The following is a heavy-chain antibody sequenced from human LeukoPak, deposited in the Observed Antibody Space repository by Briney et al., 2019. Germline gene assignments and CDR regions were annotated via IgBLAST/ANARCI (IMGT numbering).Heavy chain of an antibody. CDR3: ARGGWEPRYDAFDI. CDR1: GGSISSGSYY. CDR2: IYTSGST. Sequence: SQTLSLTCTVSGGSISSGSYYWSWIRQPAGKGLEWIGRIYTSGSTNYNPSLKSRVTISVDTSKNQFSLKLSSVTAADTAVYYCARGGWEPRYDAFDIWGQGTMVTVSS. D-gene: IGHD1-26*01. V-gene: IGHV4-61*02. J-gene: IGHJ3*02.